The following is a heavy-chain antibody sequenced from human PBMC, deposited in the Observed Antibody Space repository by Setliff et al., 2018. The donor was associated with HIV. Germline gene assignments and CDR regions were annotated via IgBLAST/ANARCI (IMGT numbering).Heavy chain of an antibody. CDR1: GFTFSKYS. Sequence: ETLRLSCAASGFTFSKYSMNWVRQAPGKGLEWVSTISSGSTYIYYADSLKGRFTISRDNAKSSLYLQMNSLRAEDTAVYYCARSESGVTDAFDIWGQGAMVTVSS. J-gene: IGHJ3*02. CDR3: ARSESGVTDAFDI. D-gene: IGHD3-10*01. CDR2: ISSGSTYI. V-gene: IGHV3-21*01.